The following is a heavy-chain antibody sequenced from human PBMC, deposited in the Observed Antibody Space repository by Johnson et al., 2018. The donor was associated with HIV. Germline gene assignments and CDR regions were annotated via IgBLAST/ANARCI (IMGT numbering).Heavy chain of an antibody. J-gene: IGHJ3*01. CDR3: ARDLGRPDAFDV. Sequence: VQLVESGGGLVQPGGSLRLSCAASGFTFSSYWMSWVRQAPGKGLEWVAVISYDGSNEYYADSVTGRFTISRDNSKNTLYVQMNSLRVEDTAVYYCARDLGRPDAFDVWGQGTLVTVSS. CDR1: GFTFSSYW. D-gene: IGHD2-15*01. V-gene: IGHV3-30*03. CDR2: ISYDGSNE.